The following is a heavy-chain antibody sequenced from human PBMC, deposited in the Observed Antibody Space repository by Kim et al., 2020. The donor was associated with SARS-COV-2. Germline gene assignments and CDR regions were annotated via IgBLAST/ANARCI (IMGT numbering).Heavy chain of an antibody. D-gene: IGHD3-10*01. Sequence: GGSLRLSCAASGFTFSDYAINWVRHVPGEGLEWVCNISGLSTYRYYTDSVKGRFTVSRDNSRNTVFLQMTGLTAEDTAVYYCVRVVGRNSENSGSAFDY. CDR3: VRVVGRNSENSGSAFDY. V-gene: IGHV3-23*01. J-gene: IGHJ4*01. CDR1: GFTFSDYA. CDR2: ISGLSTYR.